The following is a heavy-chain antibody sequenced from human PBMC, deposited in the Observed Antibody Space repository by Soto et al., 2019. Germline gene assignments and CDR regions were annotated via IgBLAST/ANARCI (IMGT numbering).Heavy chain of an antibody. J-gene: IGHJ4*02. CDR2: LYWNDDE. CDR1: GFSINTGGVG. V-gene: IGHV2-5*01. CDR3: AKRRAISNKLFFDH. D-gene: IGHD4-4*01. Sequence: QITLRESGPTLVKPTQTLTLSCTLSGFSINTGGVGVGWIRQPPGKAPEWLALLYWNDDEWYSPFLRYRLRLTKDASENRVVLTMTHLDPTDTGTYYCAKRRAISNKLFFDHWGQGALVTVSS.